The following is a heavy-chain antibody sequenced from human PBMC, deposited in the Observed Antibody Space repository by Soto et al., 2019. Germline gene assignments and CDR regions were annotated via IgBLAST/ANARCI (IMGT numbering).Heavy chain of an antibody. D-gene: IGHD3-10*01. CDR1: GGSFSGYY. CDR2: INHSGST. J-gene: IGHJ4*02. Sequence: SETLSLTCAVYGGSFSGYYWSWIRQPPGKGLEWIGEINHSGSTNYNPSLKSRVTISVDTSKNQFSLKLSSVTAADTAVYYCARGRPLMVRGACFDYWGQGTLVTVSS. V-gene: IGHV4-34*01. CDR3: ARGRPLMVRGACFDY.